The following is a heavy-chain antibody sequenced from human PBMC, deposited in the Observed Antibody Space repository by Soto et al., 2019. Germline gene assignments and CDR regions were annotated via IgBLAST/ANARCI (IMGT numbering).Heavy chain of an antibody. CDR3: SRASGSSYWFGP. Sequence: QVQLVQSGAEVKKPGASVKVSCKASGYTFTSYGISWVRQAPGQGLEWMGWISAYNGNTNYAQKLQGRVNMTTDTSTSTVYMELRSLRSDDTAVYYCSRASGSSYWFGPWGQGTLVTVSS. V-gene: IGHV1-18*01. CDR1: GYTFTSYG. CDR2: ISAYNGNT. J-gene: IGHJ5*02. D-gene: IGHD1-26*01.